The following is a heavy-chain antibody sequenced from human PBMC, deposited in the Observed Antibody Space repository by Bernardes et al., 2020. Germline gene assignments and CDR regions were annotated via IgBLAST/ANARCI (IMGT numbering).Heavy chain of an antibody. V-gene: IGHV1-18*01. Sequence: ASVKVSCKASGYTFTSYGISWVRQAPGQGLEWMGWISAYNGNTNYAQKLQGRVTMTTDTSTSTAYMELRSLRSDDTAVYYCARDRDHIVVVPAAMRPDAFDIWGQGTMVTVSS. CDR1: GYTFTSYG. D-gene: IGHD2-2*01. CDR3: ARDRDHIVVVPAAMRPDAFDI. J-gene: IGHJ3*02. CDR2: ISAYNGNT.